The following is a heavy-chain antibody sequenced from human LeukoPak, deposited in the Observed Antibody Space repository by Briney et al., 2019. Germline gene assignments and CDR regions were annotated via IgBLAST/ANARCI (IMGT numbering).Heavy chain of an antibody. CDR2: IYYSGST. D-gene: IGHD3-16*01. CDR1: GGSISSYY. J-gene: IGHJ5*02. V-gene: IGHV4-59*01. Sequence: PSETLSLTCSVSGGSISSYYWSWIRQPPGKGLEWIGYIYYSGSTNYNPSLKSQVTISLDTSKSQFSLKLTSVTAADTAVYYCARAPIPYDRSRTDYRFDPWGQGTLVTVAS. CDR3: ARAPIPYDRSRTDYRFDP.